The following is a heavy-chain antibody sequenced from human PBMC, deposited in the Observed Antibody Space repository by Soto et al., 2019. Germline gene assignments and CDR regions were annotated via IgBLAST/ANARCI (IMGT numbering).Heavy chain of an antibody. J-gene: IGHJ4*02. CDR1: GFTFSSYG. D-gene: IGHD3-3*01. Sequence: QVQLVESGGGVVQPGRSLRLSCAASGFTFSSYGMHWVRQAPGKGLEWVAVISYDGSNKYYADSVKGRFTISRDNSKNTLYLQMNSLRAEDTAVYYCAKGRPTYYDFWSGYSSYFDYWGQGTLVTVSS. V-gene: IGHV3-30*18. CDR2: ISYDGSNK. CDR3: AKGRPTYYDFWSGYSSYFDY.